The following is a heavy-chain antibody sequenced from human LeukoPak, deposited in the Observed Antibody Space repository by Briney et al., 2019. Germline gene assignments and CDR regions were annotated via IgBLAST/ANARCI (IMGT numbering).Heavy chain of an antibody. D-gene: IGHD3-10*01. J-gene: IGHJ4*02. CDR1: GGTFSSYA. Sequence: ASVTVSCKASGGTFSSYAISWVRQAPGQGLEWMGGIIPIFGTANYAQKFQGRVTITADESTSTAYMELSSLRSEDTAVYYCASYGPLNYFDYWGQGTLVTVSS. V-gene: IGHV1-69*13. CDR2: IIPIFGTA. CDR3: ASYGPLNYFDY.